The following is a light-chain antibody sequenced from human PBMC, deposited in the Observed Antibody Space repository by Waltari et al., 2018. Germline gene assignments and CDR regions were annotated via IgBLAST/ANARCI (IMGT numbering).Light chain of an antibody. CDR2: RAS. Sequence: DIQMTQSPSTLSASVGDRVTITCRASQSISSLLAWYQQEPGKAPKLLIYRASNLESGVPSRFSGSGSETEFTLTISSLQPEDFGTYYCQQYYGVILTFGGGTKVEI. CDR1: QSISSL. J-gene: IGKJ4*01. CDR3: QQYYGVILT. V-gene: IGKV1-5*03.